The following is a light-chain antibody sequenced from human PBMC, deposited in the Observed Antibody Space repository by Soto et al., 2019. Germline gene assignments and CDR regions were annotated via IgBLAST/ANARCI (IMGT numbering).Light chain of an antibody. CDR2: STD. V-gene: IGLV1-44*01. CDR1: YSNIGSNT. CDR3: AAWDDNLNGLV. J-gene: IGLJ7*01. Sequence: QSVLTQPPSASGTPGQRVTISCSGSYSNIGSNTVNWYRHLPGTAPKLLIYSTDQRPSGVPDRFSGSKSGTSASLAISGLQSDDEADYYCAAWDDNLNGLVFGGGTQLTVL.